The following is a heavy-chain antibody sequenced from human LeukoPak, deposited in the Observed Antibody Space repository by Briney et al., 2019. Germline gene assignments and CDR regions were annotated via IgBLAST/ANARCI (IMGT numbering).Heavy chain of an antibody. D-gene: IGHD6-13*01. CDR1: GFTFSSYA. CDR2: ISGSGGST. Sequence: GGSLRLSCAASGFTFSSYAMSWVRQAPGKGLERVSAISGSGGSTYYADSVKGRFTISRDNSKNTLYLQMNSLRAEDTAVYYCARKPIVSSSWYYFDYWGQGTLVTVSS. J-gene: IGHJ4*02. CDR3: ARKPIVSSSWYYFDY. V-gene: IGHV3-23*01.